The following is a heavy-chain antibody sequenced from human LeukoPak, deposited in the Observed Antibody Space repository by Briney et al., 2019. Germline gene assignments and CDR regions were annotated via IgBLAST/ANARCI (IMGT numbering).Heavy chain of an antibody. V-gene: IGHV3-23*01. CDR1: GFTFDDYA. CDR3: ARDLRPRDY. J-gene: IGHJ4*02. Sequence: GGSLRLSCAASGFTFDDYAMHWVRQAPGKGLEWVSAISDSGGSTFYTASVKGRFTISRDNSKNTLFLQMNSLRAEDTAVYYCARDLRPRDYWGQGTLVTVSS. CDR2: ISDSGGST.